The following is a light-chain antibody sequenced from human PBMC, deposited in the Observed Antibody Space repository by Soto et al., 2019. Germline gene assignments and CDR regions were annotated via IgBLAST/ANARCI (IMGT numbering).Light chain of an antibody. CDR3: YQYDSSPWT. V-gene: IGKV3-20*01. CDR1: QSVSSSY. Sequence: EIVLTQSPGTLSLSPGERATLSCRASQSVSSSYLAWYQQKPGQPPRLVIYDASSRATGIPDRFSGSGSGTDLTLTISRLEPEDFAVYFCYQYDSSPWTFGQGTKVDIK. CDR2: DAS. J-gene: IGKJ1*01.